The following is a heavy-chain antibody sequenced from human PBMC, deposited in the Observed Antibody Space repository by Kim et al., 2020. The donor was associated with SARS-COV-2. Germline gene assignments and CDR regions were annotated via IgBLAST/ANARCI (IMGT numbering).Heavy chain of an antibody. J-gene: IGHJ4*02. V-gene: IGHV3-15*01. Sequence: GGSLRLSCAASGFTFSNAWMSWVRQAPGKGLEWVGRIKSKTDGGTTDYAAPVKGRFTISRDDSKNTLYLQMNSLKTEDTAVYYCTTGDYDSSGYYYRYVDYWGQGTLVTVSS. CDR1: GFTFSNAW. CDR2: IKSKTDGGTT. CDR3: TTGDYDSSGYYYRYVDY. D-gene: IGHD3-22*01.